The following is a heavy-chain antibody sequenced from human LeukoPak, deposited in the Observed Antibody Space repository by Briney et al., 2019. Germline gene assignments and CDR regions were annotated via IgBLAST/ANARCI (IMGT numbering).Heavy chain of an antibody. D-gene: IGHD3-3*01. CDR1: GGSFSGYY. Sequence: NPSETLSLTCAVYGGSFSGYYWSWIRQPPGKGLEWIGEINHSGSTNYNPSLKSRVTISVDTSKNQFSLKLSSVTAADTAVYYCARGRGYDFWSGYYPYYYYGMDVWGQGTTVTVSS. V-gene: IGHV4-34*01. J-gene: IGHJ6*02. CDR2: INHSGST. CDR3: ARGRGYDFWSGYYPYYYYGMDV.